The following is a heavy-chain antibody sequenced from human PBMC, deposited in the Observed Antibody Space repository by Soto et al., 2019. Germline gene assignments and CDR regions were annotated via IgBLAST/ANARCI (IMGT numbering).Heavy chain of an antibody. V-gene: IGHV3-23*01. J-gene: IGHJ6*02. CDR3: AKEGLRFFEWLTSADYYYGMDV. D-gene: IGHD3-3*01. CDR2: ISGSGGST. Sequence: PGGSLRLSCAASGFTFSSYAMSWVRQAPGKGLEWVSAISGSGGSTYYADSVKGRFTISRDNSKNTLYLQMNSLRAEDTAVYYCAKEGLRFFEWLTSADYYYGMDVWSQGTTVTVSS. CDR1: GFTFSSYA.